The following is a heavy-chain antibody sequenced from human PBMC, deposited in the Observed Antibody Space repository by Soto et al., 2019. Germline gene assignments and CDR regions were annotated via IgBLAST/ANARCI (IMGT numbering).Heavy chain of an antibody. CDR1: GYTFTGYF. CDR2: INPNDGGT. J-gene: IGHJ4*02. D-gene: IGHD5-12*01. Sequence: GASVKVSCKASGYTFTGYFMHWVRQAPGQGIEWMGWINPNDGGTKYAQKFQGWVTMTRDTSISTAYMELSRLRSDDTAVYYCARGRYSGYDRGGYYFDYWGQGALVTVSS. V-gene: IGHV1-2*04. CDR3: ARGRYSGYDRGGYYFDY.